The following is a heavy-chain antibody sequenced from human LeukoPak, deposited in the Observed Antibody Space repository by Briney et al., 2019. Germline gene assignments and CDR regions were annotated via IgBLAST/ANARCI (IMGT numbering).Heavy chain of an antibody. V-gene: IGHV4-59*01. Sequence: ETQSLTCTVSGGSISSYYWSWIRRPPGKGLEWIGYIYNSGNTNYNPSLKSRVTISIDTSKNQFSLKVSSVTAADTAVYYCARGWGYFDYWGQGTLIADSS. D-gene: IGHD7-27*01. J-gene: IGHJ4*02. CDR2: IYNSGNT. CDR1: GGSISSYY. CDR3: ARGWGYFDY.